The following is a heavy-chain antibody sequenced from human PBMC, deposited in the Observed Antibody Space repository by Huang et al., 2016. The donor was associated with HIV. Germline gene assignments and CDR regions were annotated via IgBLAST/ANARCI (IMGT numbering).Heavy chain of an antibody. CDR1: GSTFSSFG. CDR3: ARGGGIQLWLLGYYYMDV. CDR2: ISVDKGNT. J-gene: IGHJ6*03. D-gene: IGHD5-18*01. V-gene: IGHV1-18*01. Sequence: QVQLVQSGAEVKKPGASVKVSCKASGSTFSSFGISWVRQAPGQGLEWVGWISVDKGNTKFAQKFQGRLTMTTDTSTSTAYMELRSLRSDDTAVYYCARGGGIQLWLLGYYYMDVWGNGTTVTVSS.